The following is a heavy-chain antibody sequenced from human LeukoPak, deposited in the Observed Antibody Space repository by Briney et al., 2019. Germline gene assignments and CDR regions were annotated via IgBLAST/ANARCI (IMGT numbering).Heavy chain of an antibody. CDR1: GFSFNNYA. Sequence: HSGGSLRLSCAASGFSFNNYAMHWVRQAPGKGLDWVAVISYDGSNKYYADSVKGRFNISRDNSKNKLYLQMNSLRFEDTSVYYCARDRTRGVPATGILTNTPLSNWGQGTLVTVSS. CDR2: ISYDGSNK. D-gene: IGHD2-2*01. V-gene: IGHV3-30-3*01. J-gene: IGHJ4*02. CDR3: ARDRTRGVPATGILTNTPLSN.